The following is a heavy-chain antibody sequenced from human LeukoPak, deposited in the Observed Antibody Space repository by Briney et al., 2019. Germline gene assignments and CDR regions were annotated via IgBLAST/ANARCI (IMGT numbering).Heavy chain of an antibody. Sequence: GASVKVSCKASGGTFSSYAISWVRQAPGQGLEWMGGIIPIFGTANYAQKFQGRVTITADESTSTAYMELSRLRSDDTAVYYCARPRYSGSYNWFDPWGLGTLVTVSS. V-gene: IGHV1-69*13. D-gene: IGHD3-10*01. CDR1: GGTFSSYA. J-gene: IGHJ5*02. CDR3: ARPRYSGSYNWFDP. CDR2: IIPIFGTA.